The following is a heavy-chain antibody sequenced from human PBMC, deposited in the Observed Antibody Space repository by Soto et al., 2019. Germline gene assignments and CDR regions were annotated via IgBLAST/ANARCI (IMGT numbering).Heavy chain of an antibody. Sequence: LSLPCTVSGGSISTYYWSWIRQPAGGGLEWIGRIYTSGSTNFNPSLKSRVSMSVDTSKNQFSLKLTSVTAADTAVYYCARDGNYYDSSGLLRLDPWGQGTLVTVSS. D-gene: IGHD3-22*01. CDR3: ARDGNYYDSSGLLRLDP. CDR2: IYTSGST. CDR1: GGSISTYY. V-gene: IGHV4-4*07. J-gene: IGHJ5*02.